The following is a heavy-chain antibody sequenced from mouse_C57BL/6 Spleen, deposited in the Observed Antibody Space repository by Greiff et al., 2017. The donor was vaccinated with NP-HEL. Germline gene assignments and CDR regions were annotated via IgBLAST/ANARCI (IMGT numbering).Heavy chain of an antibody. V-gene: IGHV1-42*01. Sequence: VQLQQSGPELVKPGASVKISCKASGYSFTGYYMNWVKQSPEKSLEWIGEINPSTGGTTYNQKFKAKATLTVDKSSSTTYMQLKSLTSEDSAVYYCARPLTGPWFAYWGQGTLVTVSA. D-gene: IGHD4-1*01. CDR1: GYSFTGYY. J-gene: IGHJ3*01. CDR3: ARPLTGPWFAY. CDR2: INPSTGGT.